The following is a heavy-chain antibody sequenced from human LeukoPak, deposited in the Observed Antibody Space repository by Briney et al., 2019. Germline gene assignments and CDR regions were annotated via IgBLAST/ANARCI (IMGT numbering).Heavy chain of an antibody. D-gene: IGHD4-17*01. CDR1: GFTFSSYG. CDR2: IWYDGSNK. V-gene: IGHV3-33*01. Sequence: GGPLRLSCAASGFTFSSYGMHWVRQAPGKGLEWVAVIWYDGSNKYYADSVKGRFTISRDNSKNTLYLQMNSLRAEDTAVYYCARDGVYGDYLGYFDYWGQGTLVTVSS. J-gene: IGHJ4*02. CDR3: ARDGVYGDYLGYFDY.